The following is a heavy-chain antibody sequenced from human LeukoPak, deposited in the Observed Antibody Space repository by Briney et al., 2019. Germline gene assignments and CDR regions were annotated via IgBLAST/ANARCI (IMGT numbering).Heavy chain of an antibody. CDR1: GYSISSGYY. D-gene: IGHD3-16*01. CDR3: ARDRGFKGGNDAFDI. Sequence: KPSETLSLTCTVSGYSISSGYYWGWIRQPPGKGLEWIGSIYHSGSTYYNPSLKSRVTISVDTSKNQFSLKLSSVTAADTAVYYCARDRGFKGGNDAFDIWGQGTMVTVSS. J-gene: IGHJ3*02. CDR2: IYHSGST. V-gene: IGHV4-38-2*02.